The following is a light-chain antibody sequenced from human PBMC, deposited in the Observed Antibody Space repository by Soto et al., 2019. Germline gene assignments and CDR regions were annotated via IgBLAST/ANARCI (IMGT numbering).Light chain of an antibody. V-gene: IGKV3-11*01. Sequence: EIVLTQSPGTLSLSPGERATLSCRASERLSSVYLAWYQQRPGQPPRLLIYGASNRATGIPDRFSGSGSGTDFTLTISSLEPEDFAVYYCQQRSNWPPITFGQGTKVDIK. CDR2: GAS. CDR3: QQRSNWPPIT. CDR1: ERLSSVY. J-gene: IGKJ1*01.